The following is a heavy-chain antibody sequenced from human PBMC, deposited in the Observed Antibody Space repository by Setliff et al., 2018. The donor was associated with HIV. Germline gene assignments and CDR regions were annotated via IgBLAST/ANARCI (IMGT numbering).Heavy chain of an antibody. CDR1: GESISGRSYS. Sequence: PSETLSLTCTLSGESISGRSYSWGWIRQPPGKGPEWIGSITYSGSARYNPSLKSRVAISVDTSKNQFSLRVTSLTAADTAVYYCATNRVGNYPLEYWGRGTLVTVSS. V-gene: IGHV4-39*01. CDR2: ITYSGSA. D-gene: IGHD1-7*01. CDR3: ATNRVGNYPLEY. J-gene: IGHJ4*02.